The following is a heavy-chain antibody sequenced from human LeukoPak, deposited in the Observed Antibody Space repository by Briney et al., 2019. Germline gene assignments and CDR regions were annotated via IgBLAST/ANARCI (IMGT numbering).Heavy chain of an antibody. CDR1: GFTFSSYT. D-gene: IGHD6-19*01. Sequence: GGSLRLSCAASGFTFSSYTMNWVRQAPGKGLEWVSSISSSSSYIYYADPVKGRFTISRDNAKNTLYLQMNSLRAEDTAVYYCAREDFGYSSGWYGDFDYWGQGTLVTVSS. V-gene: IGHV3-21*01. CDR2: ISSSSSYI. J-gene: IGHJ4*02. CDR3: AREDFGYSSGWYGDFDY.